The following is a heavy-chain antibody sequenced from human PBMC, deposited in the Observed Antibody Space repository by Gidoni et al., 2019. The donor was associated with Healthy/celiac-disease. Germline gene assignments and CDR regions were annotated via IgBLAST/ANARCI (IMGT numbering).Heavy chain of an antibody. V-gene: IGHV4-39*01. J-gene: IGHJ4*02. CDR1: GGSISSSSYY. D-gene: IGHD3-3*01. CDR2: IYYSGST. CDR3: GQNRPSYDFWSGSTN. Sequence: QLQLQESGPGLVKPSETLSLTCTVSGGSISSSSYYWGWIRQPPGKGLEWLGSIYYSGSTYYNPSLKSRVTISVDTSKNQFSLKLSSVTAADTAVYYCGQNRPSYDFWSGSTNWGQGTLVTVSS.